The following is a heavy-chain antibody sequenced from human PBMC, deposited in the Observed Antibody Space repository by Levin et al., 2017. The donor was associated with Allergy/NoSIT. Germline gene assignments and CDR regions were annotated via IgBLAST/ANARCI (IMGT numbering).Heavy chain of an antibody. CDR1: GGSFSGYY. V-gene: IGHV4-34*01. D-gene: IGHD2-15*01. Sequence: GSLRLSCAVYGGSFSGYYWSWIRQPPGKGLEWIGEINHSGSTNYNPSLKSRVFISVDTSKNQFSLKLSSVTAADTAVYYCARRYCSGGRCSSTFDYWGQGTLVTVSS. CDR2: INHSGST. CDR3: ARRYCSGGRCSSTFDY. J-gene: IGHJ4*02.